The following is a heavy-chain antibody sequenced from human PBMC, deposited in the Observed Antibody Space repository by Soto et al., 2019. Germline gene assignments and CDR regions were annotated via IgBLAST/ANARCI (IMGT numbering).Heavy chain of an antibody. CDR1: GGSISGGGYY. V-gene: IGHV4-31*03. CDR2: IYYSGST. CDR3: ARGLGFLEWLWFDY. D-gene: IGHD3-3*01. Sequence: SETLSLTCTVSGGSISGGGYYWSWIRQHPGKGLEWIGYIYYSGSTYYNPSLKSRVTISVDTSKNQFSLKLSSVTAADTAVYYCARGLGFLEWLWFDYWGQGTLVTVSS. J-gene: IGHJ4*02.